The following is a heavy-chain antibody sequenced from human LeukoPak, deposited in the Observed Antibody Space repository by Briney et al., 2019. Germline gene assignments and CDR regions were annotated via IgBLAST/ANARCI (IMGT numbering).Heavy chain of an antibody. J-gene: IGHJ5*02. D-gene: IGHD3-9*01. CDR3: ARDGASLRYFDWLFPENWFDP. Sequence: GGSLRLSCAASGFTFSSYSMNWVRQAPGKGLEWVSSISSSSSYIYYADSVKGRFTISRDNSKNTLYLQMNSLRAEDTAVYYCARDGASLRYFDWLFPENWFDPWGQGTLVTVSS. V-gene: IGHV3-21*01. CDR1: GFTFSSYS. CDR2: ISSSSSYI.